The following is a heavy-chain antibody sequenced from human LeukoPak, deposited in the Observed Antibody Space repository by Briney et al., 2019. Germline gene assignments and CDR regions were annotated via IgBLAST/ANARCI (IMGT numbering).Heavy chain of an antibody. D-gene: IGHD3-3*01. CDR1: GFTFNVYS. Sequence: GGSLRLSCAASGFTFNVYSMNWVRQAPGKGLEWVSFISSSLDSSMYYADSVKGRFTISRDNAKNSLYLQMNSLRAEDTAVYYCARGVRDILSGYYTDYYFYYMDVWAKGPRSPSP. CDR3: ARGVRDILSGYYTDYYFYYMDV. V-gene: IGHV3-48*01. CDR2: ISSSLDSSM. J-gene: IGHJ6*03.